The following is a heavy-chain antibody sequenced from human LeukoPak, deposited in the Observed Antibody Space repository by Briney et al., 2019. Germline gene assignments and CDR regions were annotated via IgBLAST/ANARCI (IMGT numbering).Heavy chain of an antibody. D-gene: IGHD6-13*01. CDR2: ISSSGSTI. V-gene: IGHV3-11*04. CDR1: GFTFSDYY. J-gene: IGHJ3*02. Sequence: GGSLRLSCAASGFTFSDYYMSWIRQAPGKGLEWVSYISSSGSTIYYADSVKGRFTISRDNAKNSLYLQMNSLRAEDTAVYCCASVSSSILNDAFDIWGQGTMVTVSS. CDR3: ASVSSSILNDAFDI.